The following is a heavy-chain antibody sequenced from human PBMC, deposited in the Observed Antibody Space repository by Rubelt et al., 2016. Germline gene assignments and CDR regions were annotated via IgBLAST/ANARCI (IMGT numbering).Heavy chain of an antibody. D-gene: IGHD5-24*01. Sequence: GSLRLSCAASGFTFSNYWMSWVRQAPGKGLEWVANIKQDGSDKYYVDSVKGRFTISRDNAKNSVYLQMNSLRGEDTATYYCAKDHSRDGPGAWGQGTLVTVSS. J-gene: IGHJ5*02. CDR1: GFTFSNYW. CDR2: IKQDGSDK. CDR3: AKDHSRDGPGA. V-gene: IGHV3-7*03.